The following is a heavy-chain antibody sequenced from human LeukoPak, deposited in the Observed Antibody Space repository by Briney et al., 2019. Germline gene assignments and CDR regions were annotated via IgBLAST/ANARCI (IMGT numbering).Heavy chain of an antibody. CDR2: ISWNSGSI. V-gene: IGHV3-9*03. D-gene: IGHD5-18*01. CDR1: GFTFDDYA. Sequence: PGGSLRLSCAASGFTFDDYAMHWVRQAPGKGLEWVSGISWNSGSIGYADSVKGRFTISRDNAKNSLYLQMNSLRAEDMALYYCARGRYSYGPPQWYYFDYWGPGTLVTVSS. CDR3: ARGRYSYGPPQWYYFDY. J-gene: IGHJ4*02.